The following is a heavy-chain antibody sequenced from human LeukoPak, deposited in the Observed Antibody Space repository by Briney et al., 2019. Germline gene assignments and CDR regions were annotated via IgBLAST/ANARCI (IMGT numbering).Heavy chain of an antibody. CDR2: IWYDGSNK. D-gene: IGHD1-26*01. Sequence: GGSLRLSRAASGFTFSSYGMHWVRQAPGKGLEWVAVIWYDGSNKYYADSVKGRFTISRDNSKNTLYLQMNSLRAEDTAVYYCARDGIVGVPSYFDYWGQGTLVTVSS. CDR3: ARDGIVGVPSYFDY. V-gene: IGHV3-33*01. CDR1: GFTFSSYG. J-gene: IGHJ4*02.